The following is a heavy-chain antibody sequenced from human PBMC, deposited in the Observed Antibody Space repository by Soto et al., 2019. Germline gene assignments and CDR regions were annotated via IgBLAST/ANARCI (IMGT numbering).Heavy chain of an antibody. J-gene: IGHJ3*02. CDR3: VKEGVAVGTTEGGAFHI. D-gene: IGHD1-7*01. V-gene: IGHV3-30*04. CDR1: GFTVTTYT. Sequence: QVQLVESGGDVVQPGRSLRLSCVASGFTVTTYTMHWVRQAPGKGLDWVAVILSDGKRTSYADSVKGRFTMSRDNSKHTVHLQMNSLRAEDTAIYYCVKEGVAVGTTEGGAFHIWGQGTLITVSS. CDR2: ILSDGKRT.